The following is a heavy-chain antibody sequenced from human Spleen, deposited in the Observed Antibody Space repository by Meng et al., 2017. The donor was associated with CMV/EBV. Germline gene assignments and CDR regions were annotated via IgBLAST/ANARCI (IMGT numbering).Heavy chain of an antibody. CDR2: IKQDGSDK. Sequence: FTFSSYWMSWVRQAPGKGLEWVANIKQDGSDKYYVDSVKGRFTISRDNAKNSLYLQMNSLRAEDTAVYYCARGDYYDSSGYYLHFAYWGQGTLVTVSS. CDR1: FTFSSYW. V-gene: IGHV3-7*01. CDR3: ARGDYYDSSGYYLHFAY. D-gene: IGHD3-22*01. J-gene: IGHJ4*02.